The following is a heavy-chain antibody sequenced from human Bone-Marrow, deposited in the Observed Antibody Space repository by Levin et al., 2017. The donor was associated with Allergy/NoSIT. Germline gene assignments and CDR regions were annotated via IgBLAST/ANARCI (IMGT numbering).Heavy chain of an antibody. D-gene: IGHD3-3*01. Sequence: GASVKVSCKASGYTFIGYGITWVRQAPGQGLEWIGWISTFNGNTAYAQKFQGRVTLTTDTSTTTGYMEVRSLKSDDTAVYYCSRGGFGVADHSDYWGQGTLVSVSS. CDR1: GYTFIGYG. CDR2: ISTFNGNT. V-gene: IGHV1-18*01. J-gene: IGHJ4*02. CDR3: SRGGFGVADHSDY.